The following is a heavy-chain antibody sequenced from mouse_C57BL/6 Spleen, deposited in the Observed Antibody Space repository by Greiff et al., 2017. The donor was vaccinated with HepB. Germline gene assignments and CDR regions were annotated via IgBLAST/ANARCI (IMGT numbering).Heavy chain of an antibody. J-gene: IGHJ1*03. V-gene: IGHV1-69*01. CDR1: GYTFTSYW. Sequence: QVQLKQPGAELVMPGASVKLSCKASGYTFTSYWMHWVKQRPGQGLEWIGEIDPSDSYTNYNQKFKGKSTLTVDKSSSTAYMQLSSLTSEDSAVYYCARKLGLGYFDVWGTGTTVTVSS. CDR3: ARKLGLGYFDV. CDR2: IDPSDSYT.